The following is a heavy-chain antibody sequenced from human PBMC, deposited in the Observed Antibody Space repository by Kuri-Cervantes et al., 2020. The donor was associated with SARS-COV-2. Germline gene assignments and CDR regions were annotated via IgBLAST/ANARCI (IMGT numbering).Heavy chain of an antibody. CDR3: VRDGYSGSYYDY. Sequence: GGSLRLSCIVSGFTLSNYWVNWVRQAPGKGMEWVANINQGGNEKYYVDAGRGRFTISRDNAKNLLSMQMSSLRVEETAVYYCVRDGYSGSYYDYWGQGTLVTVSS. D-gene: IGHD1-26*01. J-gene: IGHJ4*02. V-gene: IGHV3-7*01. CDR1: GFTLSNYW. CDR2: INQGGNEK.